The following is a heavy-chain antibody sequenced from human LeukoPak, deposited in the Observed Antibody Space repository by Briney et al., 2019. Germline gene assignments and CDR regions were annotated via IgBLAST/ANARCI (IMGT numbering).Heavy chain of an antibody. CDR3: ATTRGVTQFFDY. D-gene: IGHD2-21*02. Sequence: GESLKISCKGSGYTSTNYWIGWVRQMPGKGLEWMGIIYPGDSDATCSPSFQGQVTISADKSISTAYLHWSSLKASDTAMYYCATTRGVTQFFDYWGQGTLVTVSS. CDR2: IYPGDSDA. V-gene: IGHV5-51*01. J-gene: IGHJ4*02. CDR1: GYTSTNYW.